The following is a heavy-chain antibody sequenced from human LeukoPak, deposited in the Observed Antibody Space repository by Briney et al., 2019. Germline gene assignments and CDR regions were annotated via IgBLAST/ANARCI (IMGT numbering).Heavy chain of an antibody. CDR3: AHERIREGSTMVRGVITPLYYYYGMDV. J-gene: IGHJ6*04. D-gene: IGHD3-10*01. CDR2: LYWDDAK. V-gene: IGHV2-5*02. CDR1: GFSRSTSGVG. Sequence: ESGPTLVKPTQTLTLTCTFSGFSRSTSGVGVGWIRQPPGKALEWLALLYWDDAKRYSPSLKSRLTITKDTSKNQVVLTMTNMDPVDTATYYCAHERIREGSTMVRGVITPLYYYYGMDVWGKGTTVAVSS.